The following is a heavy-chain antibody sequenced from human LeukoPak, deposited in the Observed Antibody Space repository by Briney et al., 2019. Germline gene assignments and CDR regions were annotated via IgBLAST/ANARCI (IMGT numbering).Heavy chain of an antibody. CDR3: ATGGMGKIWFGEIFAH. Sequence: GASVKVSCVVSGKTLTDLSMNWVRQAPGQGLEWVGGFDPEHGETIYAQKFQGRVTLTEDTSADTAYMEMSSLISEDTAVYYCATGGMGKIWFGEIFAHWGQGTLLTVSS. D-gene: IGHD3-10*01. V-gene: IGHV1-24*01. J-gene: IGHJ4*02. CDR1: GKTLTDLS. CDR2: FDPEHGET.